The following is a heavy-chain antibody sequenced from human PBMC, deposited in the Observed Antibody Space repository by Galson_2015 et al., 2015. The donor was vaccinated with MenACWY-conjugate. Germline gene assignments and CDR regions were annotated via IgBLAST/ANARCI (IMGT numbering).Heavy chain of an antibody. V-gene: IGHV4-39*07. CDR3: AKEKEALYCGGDCYSFDY. Sequence: TSYYNPSLKNRVTISVDKSQNQFSLSLTSVTAADTAVYYCAKEKEALYCGGDCYSFDYWGQGTLVAVSS. CDR2: TS. J-gene: IGHJ4*02. D-gene: IGHD2-21*02.